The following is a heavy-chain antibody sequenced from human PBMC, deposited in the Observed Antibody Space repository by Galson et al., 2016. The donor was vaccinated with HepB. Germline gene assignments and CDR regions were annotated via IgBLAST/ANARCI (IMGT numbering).Heavy chain of an antibody. J-gene: IGHJ4*02. V-gene: IGHV5-10-1*01. CDR3: ARHPLSFGELHFDS. CDR2: VDPSDSYT. CDR1: GYTFTNYW. D-gene: IGHD3-10*01. Sequence: QSGAEVKKPGESLRISCKGSGYTFTNYWINWVRQMPGKGLEWMGRVDPSDSYTIYSPAFKGLVTISSDESTSTAFLQWTTLRASDAAMYYCARHPLSFGELHFDSWGQGTLVAVSS.